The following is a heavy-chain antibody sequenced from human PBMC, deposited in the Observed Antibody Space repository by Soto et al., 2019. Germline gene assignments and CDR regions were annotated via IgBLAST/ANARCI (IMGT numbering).Heavy chain of an antibody. CDR3: ARGNSADFWSGYYPIPLDY. J-gene: IGHJ4*02. CDR1: GFTFSSYG. V-gene: IGHV3-33*01. D-gene: IGHD3-3*01. Sequence: PGGSLRVSCAASGFTFSSYGMHWVRQAPGKGLEWVAVIWYDGSNKYYADSVKGRFTISRDNSKNTLYLQMNSLRAEDTAVYYCARGNSADFWSGYYPIPLDYWGLGTLVTVS. CDR2: IWYDGSNK.